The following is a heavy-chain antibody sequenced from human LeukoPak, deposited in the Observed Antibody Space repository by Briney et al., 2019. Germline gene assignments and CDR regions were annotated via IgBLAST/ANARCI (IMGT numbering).Heavy chain of an antibody. CDR2: TFFRSKWYT. D-gene: IGHD2-21*01. V-gene: IGHV6-1*01. CDR1: GDNVSISIAA. Sequence: SQTLSLTCAISGDNVSISIAAWNWIRQSPSRGLEWLGRTFFRSKWYTDYATSVRSRITINPDTSENQFSLHLNSVTPEDTAVYYCARDFLGQFLPLDYWGQGTLVTVSS. CDR3: ARDFLGQFLPLDY. J-gene: IGHJ4*02.